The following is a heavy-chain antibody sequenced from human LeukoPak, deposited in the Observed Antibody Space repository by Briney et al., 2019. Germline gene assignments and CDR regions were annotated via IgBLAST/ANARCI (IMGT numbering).Heavy chain of an antibody. Sequence: GGSLRLSCAASGFTFRKYAMSWVRQAPGKGLEWVSAISGSGGSTYYADSVKGRFTISRDNSKNTLYLQMNSLRAEDTAVYYCAKGASSTTRRWFDPWGQGTLVTVSS. J-gene: IGHJ5*02. D-gene: IGHD6-13*01. CDR3: AKGASSTTRRWFDP. CDR2: ISGSGGST. CDR1: GFTFRKYA. V-gene: IGHV3-23*01.